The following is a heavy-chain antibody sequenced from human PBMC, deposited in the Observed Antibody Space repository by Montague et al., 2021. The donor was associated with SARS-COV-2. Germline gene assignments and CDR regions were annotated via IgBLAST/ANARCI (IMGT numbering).Heavy chain of an antibody. Sequence: SETLSLTSTVSGGSIFSNSFYWGWIRQSPGQGLKWIGNVLSSGSTFYNPSLRSRVTMSEDMSENQFSLKLMSVTAADTAVYYCARSTVGTSHFDYWGQGTLVTVSS. J-gene: IGHJ4*01. CDR2: VLSSGST. CDR1: GGSIFSNSFY. CDR3: ARSTVGTSHFDY. D-gene: IGHD1-26*01. V-gene: IGHV4-39*01.